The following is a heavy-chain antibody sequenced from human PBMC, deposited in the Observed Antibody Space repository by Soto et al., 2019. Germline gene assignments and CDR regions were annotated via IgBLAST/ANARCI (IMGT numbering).Heavy chain of an antibody. D-gene: IGHD2-8*01. CDR2: IHYSGTT. Sequence: SETLSLTCTVSGTSISSYYWSWIRQPPGKGLEWIANIHYSGTTDYNPSLASRVTLSVDTSKNQFSLKMTSVTAADRAMYFCARYNSYAIDYWGRGTLVTVS. CDR1: GTSISSYY. J-gene: IGHJ4*02. CDR3: ARYNSYAIDY. V-gene: IGHV4-59*01.